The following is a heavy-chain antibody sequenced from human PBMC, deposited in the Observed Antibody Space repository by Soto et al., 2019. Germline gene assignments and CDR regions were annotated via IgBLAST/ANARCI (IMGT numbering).Heavy chain of an antibody. J-gene: IGHJ4*02. Sequence: QVQLVQSGAEVKKPGASVKVSCKASGYPFTGHYIHWLRQAPGQGFEWMGWIWISNPGGTNYAQNFQGRVTMTRDTSITTAYMELKGLKSDDTAVYYCARGGSWYGFWGQGTLVTVSS. CDR2: IWISNPGGT. V-gene: IGHV1-2*02. D-gene: IGHD6-13*01. CDR1: GYPFTGHY. CDR3: ARGGSWYGF.